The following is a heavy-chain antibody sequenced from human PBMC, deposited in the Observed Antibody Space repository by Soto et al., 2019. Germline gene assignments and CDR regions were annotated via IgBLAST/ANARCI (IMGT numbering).Heavy chain of an antibody. Sequence: QVQLVESGGGVVQPGRSLRLSCAASGFTFSSYAMHWVRQAPGKGLEWVAVISYDGSNKYYADSVKGRFTISRDSSKNTLYLQMNSLRAEDTAVYYCARREAITFGGVIGTLDYWGQGTLVTVSS. CDR2: ISYDGSNK. V-gene: IGHV3-30-3*01. J-gene: IGHJ4*02. D-gene: IGHD3-16*02. CDR3: ARREAITFGGVIGTLDY. CDR1: GFTFSSYA.